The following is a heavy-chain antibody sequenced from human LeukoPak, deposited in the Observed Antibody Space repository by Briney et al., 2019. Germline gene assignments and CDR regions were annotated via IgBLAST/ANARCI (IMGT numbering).Heavy chain of an antibody. J-gene: IGHJ4*02. V-gene: IGHV1-18*01. CDR3: ARDRLVAARRYFDY. Sequence: ASVKVSCKASGYTFTSYGISWVRQAPGQGLEWMGWISAYNGNTNYAQKLQGRVTMTTDTSTSTAYMELRSLRSDDTAMYYCARDRLVAARRYFDYWGQGTLVTVSS. CDR1: GYTFTSYG. CDR2: ISAYNGNT. D-gene: IGHD6-6*01.